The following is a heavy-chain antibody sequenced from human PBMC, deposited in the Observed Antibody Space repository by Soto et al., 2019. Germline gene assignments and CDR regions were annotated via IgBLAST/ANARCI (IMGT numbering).Heavy chain of an antibody. Sequence: PGGSLRLSCAASAFTFSDYYMSWIRQAPGKGLEWVSYISSSSSYTNYADSVKGRFTISRDNAKNSLYLQMNSLTVEDTAVYYCARVPTYNSSWSNVFDIWGQGTMVTV. CDR1: AFTFSDYY. J-gene: IGHJ3*02. CDR2: ISSSSSYT. CDR3: ARVPTYNSSWSNVFDI. V-gene: IGHV3-11*05. D-gene: IGHD6-13*01.